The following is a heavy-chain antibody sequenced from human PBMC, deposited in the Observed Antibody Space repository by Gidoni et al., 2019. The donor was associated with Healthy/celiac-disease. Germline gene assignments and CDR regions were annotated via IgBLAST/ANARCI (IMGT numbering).Heavy chain of an antibody. V-gene: IGHV3-23*01. CDR2: ISGSGGST. CDR1: GFTFSSYA. Sequence: EVQLLESGGGLVQPGGSLRLSCAASGFTFSSYAMSWVRQAPGKGLEWVSAISGSGGSTYYADSVKGRFTISRDNSKNTLYLQMNSLRAEDTAVYYWANLIADEAVYDFWSGYFFDYWGQGTLVTVSS. CDR3: ANLIADEAVYDFWSGYFFDY. D-gene: IGHD3-3*01. J-gene: IGHJ4*02.